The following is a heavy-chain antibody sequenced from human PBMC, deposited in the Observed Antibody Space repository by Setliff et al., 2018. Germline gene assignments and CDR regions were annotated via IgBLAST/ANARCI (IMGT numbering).Heavy chain of an antibody. CDR3: ASLDYGDYTGDY. CDR2: INPSSGKT. CDR1: GGTFSSYG. J-gene: IGHJ4*02. Sequence: SVKVSCKASGGTFSSYGISWVRQAPGQGLEWVGWINPSSGKTGYALNFQGRVTITTDESTSTAYMELSSLRSEDTAVYYCASLDYGDYTGDYWGQGTLVTVSS. V-gene: IGHV1-69*05. D-gene: IGHD4-17*01.